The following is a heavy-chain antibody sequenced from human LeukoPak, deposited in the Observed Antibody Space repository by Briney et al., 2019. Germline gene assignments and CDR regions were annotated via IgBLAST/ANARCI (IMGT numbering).Heavy chain of an antibody. CDR1: RFMFSSYW. D-gene: IGHD1-14*01. J-gene: IGHJ4*02. Sequence: GFALRLSCAACRFMFSSYWMHWVGHAPAKGRVGVSRINTDGSSTTYADSVKGQFTISRDNAKNTLYLQMTSLRPENTAVYYSARDSMYNVNCAGCWGQGTLVTVSS. CDR2: INTDGSST. V-gene: IGHV3-74*03. CDR3: ARDSMYNVNCAGC.